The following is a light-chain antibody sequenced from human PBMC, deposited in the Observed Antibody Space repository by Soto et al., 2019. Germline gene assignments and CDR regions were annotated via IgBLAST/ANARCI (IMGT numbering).Light chain of an antibody. CDR3: QHYNNWPRGVT. Sequence: EIVMTQSPATLSVSPGERATLSCRASQSVSSNLAWYQQKPGQAPRLLIYGASTRATGIPARFSGSGSGTEFTLTISSMKSEDFAVDYCQHYNNWPRGVTFGPGTKVDIK. J-gene: IGKJ3*01. CDR2: GAS. V-gene: IGKV3-15*01. CDR1: QSVSSN.